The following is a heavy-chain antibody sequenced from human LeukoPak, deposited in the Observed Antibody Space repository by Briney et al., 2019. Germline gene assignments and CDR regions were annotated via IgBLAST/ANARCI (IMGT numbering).Heavy chain of an antibody. CDR3: AKDRGSWSYGGFDY. CDR1: GFTFRTYG. Sequence: GGSLRLSCASSGFTFRTYGMHWVRQAPGKGLEWVTYIGNDGSKTDYIDSVKGRFTISRDNSKNTLYLQMNSLRIEDTAVYYCAKDRGSWSYGGFDYWGQGILVTVSS. V-gene: IGHV3-30*02. J-gene: IGHJ4*02. D-gene: IGHD1-26*01. CDR2: IGNDGSKT.